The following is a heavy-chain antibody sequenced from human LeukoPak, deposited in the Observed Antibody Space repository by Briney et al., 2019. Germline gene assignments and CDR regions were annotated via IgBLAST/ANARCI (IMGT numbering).Heavy chain of an antibody. CDR3: TRESGACSPFGF. D-gene: IGHD2-21*02. Sequence: PSETLSLTCAVSGGSITTTNWWSWVRPPPGKGLEWIGEVHLNGATNYNPSLESRFSMSIDKSNNLLSLEVTSVTAADTAMYYCTRESGACSPFGFWGEGSLVTVSS. J-gene: IGHJ4*02. CDR1: GGSITTTNW. CDR2: VHLNGAT. V-gene: IGHV4-4*02.